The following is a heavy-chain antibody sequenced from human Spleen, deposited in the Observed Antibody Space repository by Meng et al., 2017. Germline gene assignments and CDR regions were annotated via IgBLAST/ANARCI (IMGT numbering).Heavy chain of an antibody. V-gene: IGHV4-4*07. Sequence: SETLSLTCTVSGGSISSYYWSWIRQPAGKGLEWIGRMYTSGSTNYNPSLKIRVTISVATSKNQFSLKLSSVTAADTAVYYCARLRITIFGVFSRYYYYGMDVWGQGTTVTVSS. J-gene: IGHJ6*02. CDR2: MYTSGST. CDR3: ARLRITIFGVFSRYYYYGMDV. CDR1: GGSISSYY. D-gene: IGHD3-3*01.